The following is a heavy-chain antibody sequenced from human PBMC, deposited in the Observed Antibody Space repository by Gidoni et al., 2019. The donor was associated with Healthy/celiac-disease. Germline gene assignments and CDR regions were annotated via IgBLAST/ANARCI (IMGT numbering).Heavy chain of an antibody. CDR1: GFTFSSYA. V-gene: IGHV3-30-3*01. Sequence: QVQLVESGGGVVQPGRSLRLSCAASGFTFSSYAMHWVRQAPGKGLEWVAVISYDGSNKYYADSVKGRFTISRDNSKNTLYLQMNSLRAEDTAVYYCARERGIAAQIGDAFDIWGQGTMVTVSS. CDR3: ARERGIAAQIGDAFDI. J-gene: IGHJ3*02. D-gene: IGHD6-13*01. CDR2: ISYDGSNK.